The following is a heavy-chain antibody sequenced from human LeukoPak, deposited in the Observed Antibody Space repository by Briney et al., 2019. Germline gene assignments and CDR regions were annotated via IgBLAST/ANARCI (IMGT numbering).Heavy chain of an antibody. J-gene: IGHJ4*02. CDR1: GFTFSSYA. Sequence: SLRLSCAASGFTFSSYAMHWVRQAPGKGLEWVAVISYDGSNKYYADSVKGRFTISRDNSKNTLYLQMNSLRAEDTAVYYCAMFQRALYSCYEAADYWGQGTLVTVSS. CDR2: ISYDGSNK. V-gene: IGHV3-30*04. CDR3: AMFQRALYSCYEAADY. D-gene: IGHD5-12*01.